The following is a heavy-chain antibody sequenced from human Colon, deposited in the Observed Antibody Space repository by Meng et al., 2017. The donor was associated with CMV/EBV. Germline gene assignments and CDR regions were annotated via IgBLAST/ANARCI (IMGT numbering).Heavy chain of an antibody. J-gene: IGHJ5*02. V-gene: IGHV3-30*04. CDR1: GFTFSAFP. CDR3: ARASNSSFDP. CDR2: ISHDGTKK. Sequence: GESLKISCAASGFTFSAFPIHWVRQAPGKGLEWLAIISHDGTKKYYAESVKGRFSLSRDNSQNTVNMNMNSLRGDDTAVYYCARASNSSFDPWGQGTLVTVSS. D-gene: IGHD4-11*01.